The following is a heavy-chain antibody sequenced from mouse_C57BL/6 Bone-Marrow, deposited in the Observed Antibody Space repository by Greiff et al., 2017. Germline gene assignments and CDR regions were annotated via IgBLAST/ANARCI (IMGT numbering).Heavy chain of an antibody. D-gene: IGHD4-1*01. CDR3: AQLTGTGFDY. CDR2: ISYDGSN. CDR1: GYSITSGYY. Sequence: ESGPGLVKPSQSLSLTCSVTGYSITSGYYWNWIRQFPGNKLEWMGYISYDGSNNYNPSLKNRISITRDTSKNQFFLKLNSVTTEDTATYYCAQLTGTGFDYWGQGTTLTVSS. J-gene: IGHJ2*01. V-gene: IGHV3-6*01.